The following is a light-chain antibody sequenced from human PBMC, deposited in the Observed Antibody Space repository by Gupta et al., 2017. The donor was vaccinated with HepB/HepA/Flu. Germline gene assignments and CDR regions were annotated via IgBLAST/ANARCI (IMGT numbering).Light chain of an antibody. V-gene: IGKV3-20*01. CDR1: QSLSSSY. CDR3: QQYAGSPFT. CDR2: GAS. J-gene: IGKJ3*01. Sequence: EIVLTQSPGTLSLSSGERATLSCRASQSLSSSYLAWYQQKPGQAPSLLIYGASSRATGIPDRFSGSGSGTDFTLTISRLEPEDFAVYYCQQYAGSPFTFGPGTKVDFK.